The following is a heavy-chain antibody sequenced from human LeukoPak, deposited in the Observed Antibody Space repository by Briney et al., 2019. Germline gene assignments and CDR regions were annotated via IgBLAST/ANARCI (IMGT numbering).Heavy chain of an antibody. D-gene: IGHD3-3*01. V-gene: IGHV1-18*01. CDR3: ARDQREYYDFWSGYYMWYYYYGMDV. CDR2: ISAYNGNT. J-gene: IGHJ6*02. CDR1: GGTFSSYA. Sequence: ASVKVSCKASGGTFSSYAISWVRQAPGQGLEWMGWISAYNGNTNYAQKLQGRVTMTTDTSTSTAYMELRSLRSDDTAVYYCARDQREYYDFWSGYYMWYYYYGMDVWGQGTTVTVSS.